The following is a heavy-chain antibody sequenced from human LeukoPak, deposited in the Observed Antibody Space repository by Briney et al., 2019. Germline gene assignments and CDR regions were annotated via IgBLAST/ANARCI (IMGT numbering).Heavy chain of an antibody. CDR1: GFTFSSYW. D-gene: IGHD2-2*01. Sequence: GGTLRLSCAASGFTFSSYWMHWVRQVPGKGLGWVSRMTRAGSRPITTSVKGRFTISRDNAKNTLYLQMNRLRAEDTAVYYCAKENGYCSSTSCYYYYGMDVWGQGTTVTVFS. J-gene: IGHJ6*02. CDR3: AKENGYCSSTSCYYYYGMDV. CDR2: MTRAGSRP. V-gene: IGHV3-74*01.